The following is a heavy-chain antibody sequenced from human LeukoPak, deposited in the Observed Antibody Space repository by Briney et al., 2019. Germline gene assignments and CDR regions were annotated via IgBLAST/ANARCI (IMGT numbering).Heavy chain of an antibody. CDR2: IYPGDSDT. D-gene: IGHD1-26*01. V-gene: IGHV5-51*01. J-gene: IGHJ4*02. CDR3: ARQEDSGSYYDFDY. Sequence: GWIRQPPGKGLEWMGIIYPGDSDTRYSPSFQGQVTISADKSISTAYLQWSSLKASDTAMYYSARQEDSGSYYDFDYWGQGTLVTVSS.